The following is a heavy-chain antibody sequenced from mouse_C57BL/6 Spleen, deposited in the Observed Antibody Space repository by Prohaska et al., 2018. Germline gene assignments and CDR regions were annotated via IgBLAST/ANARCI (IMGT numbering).Heavy chain of an antibody. Sequence: QVQLQQPGAELVKPGASVKLSCKASGYTFTSYWMHWVKQRPGQGLEWIGMIHPNSGSTNYNEKFKSKATLTVDKSSSTAYMQLSSLTSEDSAVYYCARSYYYGSSYGAMDYWGQGTSVTVSS. V-gene: IGHV1-64*01. D-gene: IGHD1-1*01. CDR3: ARSYYYGSSYGAMDY. J-gene: IGHJ4*01. CDR1: GYTFTSYW. CDR2: IHPNSGST.